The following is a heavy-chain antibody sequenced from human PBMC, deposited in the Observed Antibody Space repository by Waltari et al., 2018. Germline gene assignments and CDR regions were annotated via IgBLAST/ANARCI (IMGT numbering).Heavy chain of an antibody. CDR1: GYTFTGYY. V-gene: IGHV1-2*06. Sequence: QVQLVQSGAEVKKPGASVKVSCKASGYTFTGYYMHWVLQAPGQRLVLMRRINPNSGGTNYAQKFQGRVTMTRETSISTAYMELSRLRSDDTAVYYCARGWSAGTKPNWFDPWGQGTLVTVSS. CDR2: INPNSGGT. D-gene: IGHD1-7*01. J-gene: IGHJ5*02. CDR3: ARGWSAGTKPNWFDP.